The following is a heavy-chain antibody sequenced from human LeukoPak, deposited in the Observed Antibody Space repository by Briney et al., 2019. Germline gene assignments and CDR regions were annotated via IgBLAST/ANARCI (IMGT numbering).Heavy chain of an antibody. CDR3: ARRLGEFHYYFDY. D-gene: IGHD3-16*01. J-gene: IGHJ4*02. Sequence: GGSLRLSCAASGFTVSSNYMSWVRQAPGKGLEWVSVIYSGGSTYYADSVKGRFTISRDNSKNTLYLQMNSLRAEDTAVYYCARRLGEFHYYFDYWGQGTLLTVSS. CDR1: GFTVSSNY. CDR2: IYSGGST. V-gene: IGHV3-66*04.